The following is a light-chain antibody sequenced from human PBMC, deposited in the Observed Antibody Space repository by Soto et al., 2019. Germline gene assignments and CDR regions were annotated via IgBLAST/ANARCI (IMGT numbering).Light chain of an antibody. J-gene: IGKJ3*01. CDR1: QSISNSY. V-gene: IGKV3-20*01. Sequence: DIVLTQSPGTLSLSPGERATLSCRASQSISNSYLAWYQQKPGQAPRLLVYGASSRATGIPDRFSGSGSGTDFTLTISRLEPEDFAMYYCQQYGSSRFTFGPGTKVDVK. CDR2: GAS. CDR3: QQYGSSRFT.